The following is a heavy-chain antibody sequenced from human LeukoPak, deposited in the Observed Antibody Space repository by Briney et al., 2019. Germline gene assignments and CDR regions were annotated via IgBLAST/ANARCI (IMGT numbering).Heavy chain of an antibody. CDR1: GYSISSGYY. J-gene: IGHJ4*02. CDR2: IYHNAST. Sequence: SETLSLTCTVSGYSISSGYYWGWIRPPPGKGVEGIGTIYHNASTYSNPSLESPLTISVHTSKNHFSLQLSSVTAADAAVYYCARTVVVPAIHYFAYWGQGTLVTVSS. CDR3: ARTVVVPAIHYFAY. V-gene: IGHV4-38-2*02. D-gene: IGHD2-21*02.